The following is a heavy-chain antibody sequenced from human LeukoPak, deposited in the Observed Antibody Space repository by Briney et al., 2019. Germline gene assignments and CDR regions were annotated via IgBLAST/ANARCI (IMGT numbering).Heavy chain of an antibody. CDR1: GGSISSYY. Sequence: SESLSLTCTVSGGSISSYYWSWIRQPPGKGLEWIGYIYYSGSTNYNPCLKSRVTISLDTSKNYFTLKLSPVTAADTAVYYCAGDYGDYEGASDIWGQGTKVTVSS. V-gene: IGHV4-59*01. CDR3: AGDYGDYEGASDI. J-gene: IGHJ3*02. CDR2: IYYSGST. D-gene: IGHD4-17*01.